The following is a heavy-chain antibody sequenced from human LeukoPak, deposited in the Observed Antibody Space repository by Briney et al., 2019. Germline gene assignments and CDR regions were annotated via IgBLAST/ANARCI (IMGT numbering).Heavy chain of an antibody. Sequence: SGTLSLTCAVSGGSISSSNWWSWVRQPPGKGLEWIGEIYHSGSTNYNPSLKSRVTISVDKSKNQFSLKLSSVTAADTAVYYCARHQEAMVRGVLYYMDVWGKGTTVTISS. CDR3: ARHQEAMVRGVLYYMDV. J-gene: IGHJ6*03. D-gene: IGHD3-10*01. CDR2: IYHSGST. V-gene: IGHV4-4*02. CDR1: GGSISSSNW.